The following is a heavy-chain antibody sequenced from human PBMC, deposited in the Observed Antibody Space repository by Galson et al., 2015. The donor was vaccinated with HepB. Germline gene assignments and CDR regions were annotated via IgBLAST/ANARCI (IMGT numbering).Heavy chain of an antibody. J-gene: IGHJ3*01. CDR2: ISWNSGNI. V-gene: IGHV3-9*01. CDR1: GFIFDDYT. Sequence: SLRLSCAASGFIFDDYTMHWVRQVPGKGLEWVSRISWNSGNIGYAGSVKGRFTISRDNAENSLTLQMDSLTAEDTALYYCVKDMGHGNYGWAFDVWGQGTMVIVSS. D-gene: IGHD4-17*01. CDR3: VKDMGHGNYGWAFDV.